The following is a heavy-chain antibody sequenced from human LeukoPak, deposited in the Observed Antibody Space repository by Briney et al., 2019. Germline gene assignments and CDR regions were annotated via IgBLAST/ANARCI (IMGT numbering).Heavy chain of an antibody. CDR3: SRGSLRGSSRDY. CDR2: MNPNTGDT. CDR1: GYTFTGYD. Sequence: ASVRVSCKASGYTFTGYDINWVRQATGQELEWMGWMNPNTGDTGYAQKLQGRVTMTRNSSIDTAYMELSGQRSEDTAVYYCSRGSLRGSSRDYWGQGTLLTVSS. J-gene: IGHJ4*02. D-gene: IGHD1-26*01. V-gene: IGHV1-8*01.